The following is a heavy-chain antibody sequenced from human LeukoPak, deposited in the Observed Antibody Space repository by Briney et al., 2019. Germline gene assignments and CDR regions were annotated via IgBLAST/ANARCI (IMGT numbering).Heavy chain of an antibody. CDR1: AGSISSFY. Sequence: SETLSLTCTVSAGSISSFYWGWLRQLPGKGLEWFGYIYNSGSTNYHPSLKRRVTISVDTSKNQFSLKLSSVTAADTAVYYCARLVVPAATYYFDDWGKGTLVTVSS. CDR3: ARLVVPAATYYFDD. CDR2: IYNSGST. V-gene: IGHV4-59*08. D-gene: IGHD2-2*01. J-gene: IGHJ4*02.